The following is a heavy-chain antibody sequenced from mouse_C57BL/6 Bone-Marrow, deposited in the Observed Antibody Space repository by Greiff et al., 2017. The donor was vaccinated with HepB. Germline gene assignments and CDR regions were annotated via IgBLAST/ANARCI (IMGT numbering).Heavy chain of an antibody. Sequence: EVKLQESGPGLVKPSQSLYLSCSATGYSITSGYYWNWIRQLPGNKLEWMGYISYDGSNNYNPALKNRISITRDTSKNMFFLKLNSVTTEDTATYYCARFYDDFSMDYWGQGTSVTVSS. D-gene: IGHD2-3*01. CDR1: GYSITSGYY. V-gene: IGHV3-6*01. J-gene: IGHJ4*01. CDR2: ISYDGSN. CDR3: ARFYDDFSMDY.